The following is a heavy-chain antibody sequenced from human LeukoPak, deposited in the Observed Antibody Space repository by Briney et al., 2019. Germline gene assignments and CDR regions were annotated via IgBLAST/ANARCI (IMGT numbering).Heavy chain of an antibody. D-gene: IGHD2-21*02. CDR3: ARAFGDNVSSAPLIDY. CDR1: GFSFSSYG. Sequence: GSLRLSCAASGFSFSSYGMNWVRQAPGKGLEWVAVIWYDGSKKYFPDSVKGRFTISRDNSKNTLYLQMSSLRAEDTAVSYCARAFGDNVSSAPLIDYWGQGTLVTVPS. CDR2: IWYDGSKK. V-gene: IGHV3-33*01. J-gene: IGHJ4*02.